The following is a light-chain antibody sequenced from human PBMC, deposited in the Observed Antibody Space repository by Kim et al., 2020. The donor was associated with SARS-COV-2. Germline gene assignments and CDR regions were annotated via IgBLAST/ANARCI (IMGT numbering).Light chain of an antibody. CDR3: QQYKSYWIT. Sequence: DIQMTQSPSTLSASVGDRVTITCRASQSISSWLAWYQQKPGKAPKVLIYKASSLESGVPSRFSGSGSGTEFTLTISSLQPDDFATYYCQQYKSYWITFGQGTRLETK. J-gene: IGKJ5*01. CDR1: QSISSW. CDR2: KAS. V-gene: IGKV1-5*03.